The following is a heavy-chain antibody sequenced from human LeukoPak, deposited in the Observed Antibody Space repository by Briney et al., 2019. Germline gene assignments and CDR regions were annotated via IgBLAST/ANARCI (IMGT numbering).Heavy chain of an antibody. V-gene: IGHV1-18*01. J-gene: IGHJ5*02. CDR1: GYTFTSYG. Sequence: GASVKVSCKASGYTFTSYGISWVRQAPGQGLEWMGWISAYNGNTNYAQKFQGRVTITADKSTSTAYMELSSLRSEDTAVYYCARDLSSGHYYGSGSQDPWGQGTLVTVSS. CDR2: ISAYNGNT. D-gene: IGHD3-10*01. CDR3: ARDLSSGHYYGSGSQDP.